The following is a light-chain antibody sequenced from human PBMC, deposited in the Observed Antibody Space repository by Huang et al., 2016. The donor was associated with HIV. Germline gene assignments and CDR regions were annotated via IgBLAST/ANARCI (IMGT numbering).Light chain of an antibody. V-gene: IGKV1-NL1*01. J-gene: IGKJ1*01. CDR3: QQYQSVPWT. Sequence: DIQMTQSPSSLSASVGDRVTFIGRAIQGISKSLAWYQQKPGKAPKLLLYATSKLESGVPSRFSGSGSGTHYTLTISTLQPEDLATYYCQQYQSVPWTFGQGTKVAI. CDR2: ATS. CDR1: QGISKS.